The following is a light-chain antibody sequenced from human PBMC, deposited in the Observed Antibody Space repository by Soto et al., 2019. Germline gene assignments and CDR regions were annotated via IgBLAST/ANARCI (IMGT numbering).Light chain of an antibody. Sequence: EIVLTQSPVTLSLSPGVRATLSCRASQSVSSSYLAWYQQKPGQAPRLLIYDASYRATGIPARFSGSGSGTDFTLTISSLEPEDFAVYYCQQRSSCPLTFGGGTKVDIK. CDR3: QQRSSCPLT. CDR2: DAS. V-gene: IGKV3D-20*02. J-gene: IGKJ4*01. CDR1: QSVSSSY.